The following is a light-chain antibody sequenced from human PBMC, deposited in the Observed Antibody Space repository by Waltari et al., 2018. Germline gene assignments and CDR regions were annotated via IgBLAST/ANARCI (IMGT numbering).Light chain of an antibody. CDR3: QQYNSWPPWT. CDR1: QSVSTN. J-gene: IGKJ1*01. CDR2: GAS. V-gene: IGKV3-15*01. Sequence: EVVMTQSPATLSVSPGERATLSCRASQSVSTNLAWYQHKPGQAPRLLIYGASTRATCIPARFSGSGSGTEFTLTITSLQSEDFAAYYCQQYNSWPPWTFGQGTTVEIK.